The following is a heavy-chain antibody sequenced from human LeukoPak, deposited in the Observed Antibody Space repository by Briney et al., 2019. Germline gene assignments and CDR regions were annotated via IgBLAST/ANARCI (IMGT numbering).Heavy chain of an antibody. Sequence: SVKVSCKASGGTFSSYAISWVRQAPGQGLEWMGGIIPIFGTANYAQKFQGRVTITADESTSTAYMELSSLRSEDTAVYYCARDRDDPPDYWYFDLWGRGTLVTVSS. CDR3: ARDRDDPPDYWYFDL. CDR1: GGTFSSYA. J-gene: IGHJ2*01. D-gene: IGHD3-10*01. CDR2: IIPIFGTA. V-gene: IGHV1-69*13.